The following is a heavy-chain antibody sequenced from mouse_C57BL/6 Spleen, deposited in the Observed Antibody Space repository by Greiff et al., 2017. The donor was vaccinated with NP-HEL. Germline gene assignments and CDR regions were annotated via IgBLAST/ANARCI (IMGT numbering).Heavy chain of an antibody. J-gene: IGHJ1*03. D-gene: IGHD2-1*01. V-gene: IGHV1-55*01. CDR3: AREGGN. CDR1: GYTFTSYW. CDR2: IYPGSGST. Sequence: QVHVKQPGAELVKPGASVKMSCKASGYTFTSYWITWVKQRPGQGLEWIGDIYPGSGSTNYNEKFKSKATLTVDTSSSTAYMQLSSLTSEDSAVYYCAREGGNWGTGTTVTVSS.